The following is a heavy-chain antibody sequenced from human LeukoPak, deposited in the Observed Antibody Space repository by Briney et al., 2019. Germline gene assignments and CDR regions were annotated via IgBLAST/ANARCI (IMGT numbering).Heavy chain of an antibody. D-gene: IGHD6-6*01. V-gene: IGHV4-59*11. J-gene: IGHJ3*02. Sequence: SETLSLTCTVACGFTTSHYWSWIRQPPGKGLEWLGYIYSSGATNYNLSLRSRLTISVDTSKNQFSLMLTSVTAADTAVYYCAKVRADSSNNVFDIWGQGTVVTVS. CDR3: AKVRADSSNNVFDI. CDR1: CGFTTSHY. CDR2: IYSSGAT.